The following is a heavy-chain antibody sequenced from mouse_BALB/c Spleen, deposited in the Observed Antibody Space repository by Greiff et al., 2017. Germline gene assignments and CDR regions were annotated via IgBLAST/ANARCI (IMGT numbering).Heavy chain of an antibody. CDR2: ISYSGST. J-gene: IGHJ4*01. D-gene: IGHD4-1*01. CDR1: GYSITSDYA. V-gene: IGHV3-2*02. CDR3: ARDGTQAMDY. Sequence: EVQLVESGPGLVKPSQSLSLTCTVTGYSITSDYAWNWIRQFPGNKLEWMGYISYSGSTSYNPSLKSRISITRDTSKNQFFLQLNSVTTEDTATYYCARDGTQAMDYWGQGTSVTVSS.